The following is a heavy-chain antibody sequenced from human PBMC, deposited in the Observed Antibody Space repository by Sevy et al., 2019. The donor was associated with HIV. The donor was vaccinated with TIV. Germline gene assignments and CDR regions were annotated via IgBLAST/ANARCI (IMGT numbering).Heavy chain of an antibody. CDR3: AREDPVSHYSNYEGVDY. J-gene: IGHJ4*02. CDR2: ISYDGSNK. CDR1: GFTFSSYA. D-gene: IGHD4-4*01. V-gene: IGHV3-30-3*01. Sequence: GSLRLSCAASGFTFSSYAMHWVRQAPGKGLEWVAVISYDGSNKYYADSVKGRFTISRDNSKNTLYLQMNSLRAEDTAVYYCAREDPVSHYSNYEGVDYWGQGTLVTVSS.